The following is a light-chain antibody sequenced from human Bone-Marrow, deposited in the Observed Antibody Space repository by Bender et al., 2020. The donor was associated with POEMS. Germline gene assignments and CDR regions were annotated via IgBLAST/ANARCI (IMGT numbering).Light chain of an antibody. V-gene: IGLV3-21*02. CDR3: QVGDRATDVE. J-gene: IGLJ2*01. CDR1: NIGTNS. Sequence: SYVLTQPPSVSVAPGQTATITCGGYNIGTNSVHWYQQKPGQAPVLVMYDNTDRPSGIPDRFIGSSAGRSASLTISRVEAGDEADYFCQVGDRATDVEFGGGTKLTVL. CDR2: DNT.